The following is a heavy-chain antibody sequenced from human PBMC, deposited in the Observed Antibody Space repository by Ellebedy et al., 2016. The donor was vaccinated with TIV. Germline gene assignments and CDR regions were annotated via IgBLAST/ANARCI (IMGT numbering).Heavy chain of an antibody. J-gene: IGHJ4*02. D-gene: IGHD6-19*01. CDR3: ARGGFSSGWYGCFDY. V-gene: IGHV3-23*01. Sequence: PGGSLRLSCAASGFTFSTYAMTWVRQAPGKGLEWVSGINYNSDSTGYADSVKGRFTISRDNSNNRLYLQMNSLRAEDTALYYCARGGFSSGWYGCFDYWGQGALVTVSS. CDR2: INYNSDST. CDR1: GFTFSTYA.